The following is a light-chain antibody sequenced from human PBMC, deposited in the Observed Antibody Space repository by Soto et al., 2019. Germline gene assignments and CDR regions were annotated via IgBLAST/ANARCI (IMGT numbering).Light chain of an antibody. Sequence: LTQPASVSGSPGQSIAISCTGTSSDVGGYSYVSWYQQQPGKAPKLVISDVSNRPSGVSDRFSGSKSGNTASLTISGLQTEDEADYYCASYTTSSTYVFGTGTKVTVL. CDR2: DVS. CDR3: ASYTTSSTYV. CDR1: SSDVGGYSY. J-gene: IGLJ1*01. V-gene: IGLV2-14*01.